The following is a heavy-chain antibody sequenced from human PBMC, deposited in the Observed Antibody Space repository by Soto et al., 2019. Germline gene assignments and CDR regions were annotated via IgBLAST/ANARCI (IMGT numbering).Heavy chain of an antibody. CDR3: AKVLGGDWYYYYYGMDV. D-gene: IGHD2-21*02. Sequence: EVQLLESGGGLVQPGGSLRLSCAASGFTFSSYAMSWVRQAPGKGLEWVSAISGSGGSTYYADSVKGRFTISRDNSKNTLYLQMNSLRAEDTAVYYCAKVLGGDWYYYYYGMDVWGQGTTVTVSS. CDR1: GFTFSSYA. CDR2: ISGSGGST. J-gene: IGHJ6*02. V-gene: IGHV3-23*01.